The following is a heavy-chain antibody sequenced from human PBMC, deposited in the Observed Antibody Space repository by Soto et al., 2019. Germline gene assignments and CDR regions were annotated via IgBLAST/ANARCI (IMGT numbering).Heavy chain of an antibody. J-gene: IGHJ6*02. CDR1: GGSFSGYY. CDR2: INHSGST. Sequence: SETLSLTCAVYGGSFSGYYWSWIRQPPGKGLEWIGEINHSGSTNYNPSLKSRVTISVDTSKNQFSLKLSSVTAADTAGYYCARGHGMDVWGQGTTVTVS. CDR3: ARGHGMDV. V-gene: IGHV4-34*01.